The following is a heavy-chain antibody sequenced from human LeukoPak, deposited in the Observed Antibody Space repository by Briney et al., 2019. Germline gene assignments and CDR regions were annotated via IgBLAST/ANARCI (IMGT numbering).Heavy chain of an antibody. D-gene: IGHD6-19*01. Sequence: GGSLRLSCAASGFTFSSFAMNRVRQAPGRGLEWVSTISGSGGVTYYADSVKGRFTSTRDNSKNTLYLQMNGLRAEDTAVYYCAKGRKAEAGPYYYSGMDVWGQGTTVPVSS. V-gene: IGHV3-23*01. CDR1: GFTFSSFA. CDR2: ISGSGGVT. J-gene: IGHJ6*02. CDR3: AKGRKAEAGPYYYSGMDV.